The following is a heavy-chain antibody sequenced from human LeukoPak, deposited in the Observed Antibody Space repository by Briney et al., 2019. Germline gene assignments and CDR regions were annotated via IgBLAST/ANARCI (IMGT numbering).Heavy chain of an antibody. CDR3: ARQRIWASIFGVVGGNWFDP. CDR2: IYYSGST. V-gene: IGHV4-39*01. D-gene: IGHD3-3*01. J-gene: IGHJ5*02. CDR1: GSSISSSSYY. Sequence: KTSETLSLTCTVSGSSISSSSYYWGWIRQPPGKGLEWIGSIYYSGSTYYNPSLKSRVTISVDTSKNQFSLKLSSVTAADTAVYYCARQRIWASIFGVVGGNWFDPWGQGTLVTVSS.